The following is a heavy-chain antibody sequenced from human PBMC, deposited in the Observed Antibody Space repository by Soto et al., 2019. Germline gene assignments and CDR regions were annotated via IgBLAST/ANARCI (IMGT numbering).Heavy chain of an antibody. J-gene: IGHJ4*02. D-gene: IGHD6-13*01. CDR1: GYTFTSYA. CDR2: INAGNGNT. Sequence: QVQLVQSGAEMKKPGASVKVSCKASGYTFTSYAMHWVRQAPGQRLEWMGWINAGNGNTKYSQKFQGRVTITRDTSASTAYMELSSLRSEDTAVYYCVGEYSSSWYRWGYWGQGTLVTVSS. V-gene: IGHV1-3*01. CDR3: VGEYSSSWYRWGY.